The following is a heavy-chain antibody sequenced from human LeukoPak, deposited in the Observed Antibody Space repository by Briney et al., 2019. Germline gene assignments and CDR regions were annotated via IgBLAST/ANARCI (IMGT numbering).Heavy chain of an antibody. CDR2: ISFTSANT. CDR1: GFTFSSYA. V-gene: IGHV3-23*01. J-gene: IGHJ4*02. CDR3: AKDFSGYSYGTYLTD. D-gene: IGHD5-18*01. Sequence: GGSLRLSCTASGFTFSSYAMHWVRQAPGKGLEWVSSISFTSANTYYADSVKDRFTISRDNSENMVYLQMNSLRAEDTAVYYCAKDFSGYSYGTYLTDWGQGTLVTVSS.